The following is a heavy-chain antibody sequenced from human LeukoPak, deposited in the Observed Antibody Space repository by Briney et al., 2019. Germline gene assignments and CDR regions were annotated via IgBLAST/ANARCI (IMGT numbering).Heavy chain of an antibody. CDR3: ARDPGGYDPGYFDY. V-gene: IGHV3-30*03. CDR2: ISYDGSNK. CDR1: GFTFSSYG. D-gene: IGHD5-12*01. J-gene: IGHJ4*02. Sequence: PGRSLRLSCAASGFTFSSYGMHWVRQAPGKGLEWVAVISYDGSNKYYADSVKGRFTISRDNSKNTLYLQMNSLRAEDTAVYYCARDPGGYDPGYFDYWGQGTLVTVSS.